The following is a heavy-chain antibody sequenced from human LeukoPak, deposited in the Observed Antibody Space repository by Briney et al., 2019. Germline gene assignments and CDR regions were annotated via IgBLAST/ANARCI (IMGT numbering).Heavy chain of an antibody. CDR3: ARDVLPEGYCSGGSCYSQEPYNWFDP. Sequence: ASVKVSCKASGYPFTGFYLHWVRQAPGQGLEWMGWINPNSGGTNYAQKFQGRVTMTRDTSISTAYMELSRLRSDDTAVYYCARDVLPEGYCSGGSCYSQEPYNWFDPWGQGTLVTVSS. V-gene: IGHV1-2*02. CDR1: GYPFTGFY. J-gene: IGHJ5*02. D-gene: IGHD2-15*01. CDR2: INPNSGGT.